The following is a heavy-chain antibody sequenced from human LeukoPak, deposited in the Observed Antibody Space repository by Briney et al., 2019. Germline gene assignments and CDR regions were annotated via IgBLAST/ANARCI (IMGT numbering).Heavy chain of an antibody. Sequence: ASVKVSCKASAYTFTSCDINWVRQATGQGLEWMGWMNPNSGNTGYAQKFQGRVTITRTTSISTAYMELSSLRSEDTAVYYCARGGRGRNWFDPWGQGTLVTVSS. D-gene: IGHD3-10*01. CDR3: ARGGRGRNWFDP. CDR1: AYTFTSCD. CDR2: MNPNSGNT. J-gene: IGHJ5*02. V-gene: IGHV1-8*03.